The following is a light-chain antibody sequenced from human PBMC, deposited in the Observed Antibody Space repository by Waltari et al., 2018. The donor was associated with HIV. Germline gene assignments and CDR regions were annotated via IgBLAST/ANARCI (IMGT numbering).Light chain of an antibody. CDR2: DAS. CDR1: QSVGTY. Sequence: DIVLTQSPATLSLSPGERATLSCRASQSVGTYLVWYQQRPGQPPRLLIHDASNRATGIPARFSGSGSGTDFTLTISRLEPEDFAVYYCQQYGSSPLTFGGGTKVEIK. CDR3: QQYGSSPLT. V-gene: IGKV3-20*01. J-gene: IGKJ4*01.